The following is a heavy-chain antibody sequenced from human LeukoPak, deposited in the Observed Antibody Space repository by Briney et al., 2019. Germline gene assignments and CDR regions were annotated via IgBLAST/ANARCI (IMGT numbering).Heavy chain of an antibody. CDR2: IYTRGST. V-gene: IGHV4-4*07. Sequence: SETLSLTCSVSGGSISRYYWRWMRQPAGKGLQWIRRIYTRGSTNYYTSLKSRVTRSVKTSKNQRTLKLTSVAVADRAVYYGVKDGRGMDVWGQGTTVTVSS. CDR3: VKDGRGMDV. CDR1: GGSISRYY. J-gene: IGHJ6*02.